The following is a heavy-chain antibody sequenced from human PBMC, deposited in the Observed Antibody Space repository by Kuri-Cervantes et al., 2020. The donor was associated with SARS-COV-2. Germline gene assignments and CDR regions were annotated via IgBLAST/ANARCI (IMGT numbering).Heavy chain of an antibody. Sequence: GESLKISCTASGFTFGEYAMSWVRQAPGKGLEWVSAISGSGGSTYYADSVKGRFTISRDNSKNTLYLQMNSLRAEDTAVYYCAKDALMTAVVTDAFDIWGQGIMVTVSS. CDR3: AKDALMTAVVTDAFDI. J-gene: IGHJ3*02. CDR2: ISGSGGST. D-gene: IGHD4-23*01. V-gene: IGHV3-23*01. CDR1: GFTFGEYA.